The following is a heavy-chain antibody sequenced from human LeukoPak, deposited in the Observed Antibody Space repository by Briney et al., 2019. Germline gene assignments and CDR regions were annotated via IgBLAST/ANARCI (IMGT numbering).Heavy chain of an antibody. Sequence: GESLKIPCRGSGYSFTTYWIGWVRQMPGKGLEWMGIIYPGDSDTRYTPSFQGQVTMSADKSINTAYLQWSSLKASDTAMYSCARRQVGSSTSRPPDYWGQGTLVTVSS. D-gene: IGHD2-2*01. J-gene: IGHJ4*02. V-gene: IGHV5-51*01. CDR2: IYPGDSDT. CDR1: GYSFTTYW. CDR3: ARRQVGSSTSRPPDY.